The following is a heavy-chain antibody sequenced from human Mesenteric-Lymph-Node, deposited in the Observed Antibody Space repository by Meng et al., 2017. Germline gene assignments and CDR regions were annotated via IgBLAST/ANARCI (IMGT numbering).Heavy chain of an antibody. Sequence: GESLKISCAASGFTFSSYSMNWVRQAPGKGLEWVSSISSSSSYIYYADSVKGRFTISRDNAKNSLYLQMNSLRAEDTAEYYCARTSGSYSSHGDYWGQGTLVTVS. D-gene: IGHD1-26*01. V-gene: IGHV3-21*01. CDR1: GFTFSSYS. J-gene: IGHJ4*02. CDR3: ARTSGSYSSHGDY. CDR2: ISSSSSYI.